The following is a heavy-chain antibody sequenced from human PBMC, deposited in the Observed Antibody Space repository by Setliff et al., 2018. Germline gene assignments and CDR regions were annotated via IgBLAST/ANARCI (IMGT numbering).Heavy chain of an antibody. CDR2: IFHSGTT. J-gene: IGHJ4*01. CDR3: RFWSGYYKNDY. Sequence: SETLSLTCGVSGYSISSGHFWGWIRQPPGKGLEWLGNIFHSGTTNYDPSLEGRISISVDASKRQFSLKLSSVTAADMAVYYCRFWSGYYKNDYWGQGTLVTVSS. V-gene: IGHV4-38-2*01. CDR1: GYSISSGHF. D-gene: IGHD3-3*01.